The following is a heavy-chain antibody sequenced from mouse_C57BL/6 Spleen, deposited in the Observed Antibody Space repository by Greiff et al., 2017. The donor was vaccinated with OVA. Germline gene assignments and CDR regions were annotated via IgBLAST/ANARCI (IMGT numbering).Heavy chain of an antibody. Sequence: EVQLQQSGPELVKPGASVKISCKASGYTFTDYYMNWVKQSHGKSLEWIGDINPNNGGTSYNQKFKGKATLTVDKSSSTAYMELRSLTSEDSAVYDCAREGPYQLQGFAYWGQGTLVTVSA. D-gene: IGHD2-1*01. CDR3: AREGPYQLQGFAY. CDR2: INPNNGGT. V-gene: IGHV1-26*01. J-gene: IGHJ3*01. CDR1: GYTFTDYY.